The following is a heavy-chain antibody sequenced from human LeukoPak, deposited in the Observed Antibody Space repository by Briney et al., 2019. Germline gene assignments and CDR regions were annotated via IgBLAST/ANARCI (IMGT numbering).Heavy chain of an antibody. D-gene: IGHD3-10*01. Sequence: GSSVKVSCKASGGTFSSYAISWVRQAPGQGLEWVGGIIPIFGTANFAQKFQGRVTITTDESTSTAYMELSSLRSEDTALYYCARALRVRGVIRMRFDPWGQGTLVTVSS. CDR2: IIPIFGTA. CDR1: GGTFSSYA. CDR3: ARALRVRGVIRMRFDP. J-gene: IGHJ5*02. V-gene: IGHV1-69*05.